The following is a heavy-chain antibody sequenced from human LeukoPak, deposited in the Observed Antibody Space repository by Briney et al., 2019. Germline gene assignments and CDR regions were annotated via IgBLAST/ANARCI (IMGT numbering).Heavy chain of an antibody. J-gene: IGHJ4*02. CDR1: GFTFSSYA. CDR2: ISGSGGST. Sequence: PGGSLRLSCAASGFTFSSYAMSWVRQAPGKGLEWVSTISGSGGSTYYADSVKGRFTISRDISENTLYLQMNSLRAEDTAVYYCAKGRFDSSGYRALDYWGQGTLVTVSS. CDR3: AKGRFDSSGYRALDY. V-gene: IGHV3-23*01. D-gene: IGHD3-22*01.